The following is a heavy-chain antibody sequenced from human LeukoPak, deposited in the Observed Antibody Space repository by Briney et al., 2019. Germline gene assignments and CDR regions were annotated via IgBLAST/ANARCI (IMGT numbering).Heavy chain of an antibody. CDR1: GYIFTNYA. J-gene: IGHJ5*02. D-gene: IGHD1-26*01. Sequence: GASVKVSCKASGYIFTNYAMHWVRRAPGQRLEWMGWINAGNGHTKYSQKFQGRVTITTDESTSTAYMELSSLRSEDTAVYYCARVHSGSPDLWFDPWGQGTLVTVSS. CDR3: ARVHSGSPDLWFDP. V-gene: IGHV1-3*01. CDR2: INAGNGHT.